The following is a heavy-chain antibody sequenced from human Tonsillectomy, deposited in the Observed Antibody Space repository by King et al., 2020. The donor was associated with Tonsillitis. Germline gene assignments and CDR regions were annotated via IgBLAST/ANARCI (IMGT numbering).Heavy chain of an antibody. CDR3: ARDHIVTTIPESFDV. CDR2: IYSGGST. J-gene: IGHJ3*01. CDR1: GFTVSSNY. Sequence: DVQLVESGGGLIQPGGSLRLSCAASGFTVSSNYMSWVRQSPGKGLEWLSVIYSGGSTYYADSAKGRFTISRDNSKNTLYLQINNLRADDTAVYYCARDHIVTTIPESFDVWGQGTMVTVSS. D-gene: IGHD5-12*01. V-gene: IGHV3-53*01.